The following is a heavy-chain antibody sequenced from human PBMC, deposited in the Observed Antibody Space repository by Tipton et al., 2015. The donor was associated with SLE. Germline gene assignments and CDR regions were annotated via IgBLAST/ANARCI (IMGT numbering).Heavy chain of an antibody. CDR3: ARTPLEWLVYFDY. V-gene: IGHV4-59*01. CDR1: GGSISNYY. J-gene: IGHJ4*02. D-gene: IGHD3-3*01. CDR2: VYYSEST. Sequence: TLSLTCTVSGGSISNYYWSWIRQPPGKGLEWIGYVYYSESTNYNPALQSRVSISLDTSKNQLSLKLSSVTAADTALYYCARTPLEWLVYFDYWGQGTLVTVSS.